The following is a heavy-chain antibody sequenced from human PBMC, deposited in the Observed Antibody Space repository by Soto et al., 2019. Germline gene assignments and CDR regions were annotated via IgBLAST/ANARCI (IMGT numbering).Heavy chain of an antibody. CDR1: GFTFSSYE. CDR3: ARVGNLAMVEPDAFDI. J-gene: IGHJ3*02. D-gene: IGHD5-18*01. CDR2: ISSSGNIV. Sequence: EVQLVESGGGLVRPGGSLRLSCAASGFTFSSYEMNWVRQAPGKGLEWVSYISSSGNIVYYEDSVKGRFTISRDNAKKSLFLQMNSLRAEDTALYYCARVGNLAMVEPDAFDIWGQGTMVAVSS. V-gene: IGHV3-48*03.